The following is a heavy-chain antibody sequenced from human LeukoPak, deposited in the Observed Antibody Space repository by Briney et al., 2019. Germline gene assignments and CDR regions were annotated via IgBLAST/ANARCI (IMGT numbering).Heavy chain of an antibody. Sequence: GGSLRLSCPASGFTFSSYAMHWVRQAPGKGLECVSAISSNGGSTYYADSVKGRFTISRDNSKNTLYLQMSSLRAEDTAVYYCVKDQGTMVRGVIRSLDYWGQGTLVTVSS. CDR2: ISSNGGST. V-gene: IGHV3-64D*06. J-gene: IGHJ4*02. CDR1: GFTFSSYA. D-gene: IGHD3-10*01. CDR3: VKDQGTMVRGVIRSLDY.